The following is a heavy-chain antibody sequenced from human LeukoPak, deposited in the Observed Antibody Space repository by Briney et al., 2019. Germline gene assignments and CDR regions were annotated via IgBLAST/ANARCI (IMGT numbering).Heavy chain of an antibody. CDR3: ARPNSMVRGVISTFFDY. V-gene: IGHV3-7*01. D-gene: IGHD3-10*01. CDR2: IKQDGSEK. Sequence: GGSLRLSCAASGFTFSSYWMSWVRQAPGKGLEWVAHIKQDGSEKYYVDSVKGRFTISRDNAKNSLYLQMNSLRAEDTAVYYCARPNSMVRGVISTFFDYWGQGTLVTVSS. J-gene: IGHJ4*02. CDR1: GFTFSSYW.